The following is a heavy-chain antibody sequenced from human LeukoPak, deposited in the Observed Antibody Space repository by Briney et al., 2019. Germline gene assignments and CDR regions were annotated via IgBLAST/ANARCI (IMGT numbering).Heavy chain of an antibody. CDR1: GYTFTGYY. J-gene: IGHJ5*02. V-gene: IGHV1-2*06. CDR2: INPNSGGT. D-gene: IGHD1-26*01. Sequence: ASVKVSCKASGYTFTGYYMHWVRQAPGEGLEWMGRINPNSGGTNYAQKFQGRVTMTRDTSISTAYMELSRLRSDDTAVYYCARIPILVGATNGQNPLLESWGQGTLVTVSS. CDR3: ARIPILVGATNGQNPLLES.